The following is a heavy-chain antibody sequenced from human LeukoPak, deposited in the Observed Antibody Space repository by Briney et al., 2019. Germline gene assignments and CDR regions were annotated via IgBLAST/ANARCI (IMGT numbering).Heavy chain of an antibody. J-gene: IGHJ5*02. Sequence: SETLSLTCTVSGGSISSYYWSWIRQPPGKGLEWIGYIYYSGSTNYNPSLKSRVTISVDTSKNQFSLKLSSVTAADTAVYYCARDSIRFGESAFDPWGQGTLVTVSS. CDR2: IYYSGST. D-gene: IGHD3-10*01. CDR3: ARDSIRFGESAFDP. CDR1: GGSISSYY. V-gene: IGHV4-59*01.